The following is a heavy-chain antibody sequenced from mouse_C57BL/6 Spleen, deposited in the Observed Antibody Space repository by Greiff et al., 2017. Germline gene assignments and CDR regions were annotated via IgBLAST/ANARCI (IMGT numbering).Heavy chain of an antibody. V-gene: IGHV1-76*01. J-gene: IGHJ4*01. D-gene: IGHD2-4*01. CDR1: GYTFTDYY. CDR3: ARDKGYDYGYYAMDY. CDR2: IYPGSGNT. Sequence: QVQLQQSGAELVRPGASVKLSCKASGYTFTDYYINWVKQRPGQGLEWIARIYPGSGNTYYNEKFKGKATLTAEKSSSTAYMQLSSLTSEDSAVYVCARDKGYDYGYYAMDYWGQGTSVTVSS.